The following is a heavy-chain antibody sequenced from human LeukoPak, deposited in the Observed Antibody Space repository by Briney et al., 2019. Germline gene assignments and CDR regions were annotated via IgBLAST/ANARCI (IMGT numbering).Heavy chain of an antibody. D-gene: IGHD4-11*01. J-gene: IGHJ4*02. Sequence: GGSLRHSCAASGFNFNNYVMSWVRQAPGKGLGWVSVLFVGGASTLYADSVKGRFTISGDTSKNTLYLQMNGLRAEDTAVYFCAKECDYSPGHKFDLWGQGTLVTVSS. V-gene: IGHV3-23*01. CDR2: LFVGGAST. CDR1: GFNFNNYV. CDR3: AKECDYSPGHKFDL.